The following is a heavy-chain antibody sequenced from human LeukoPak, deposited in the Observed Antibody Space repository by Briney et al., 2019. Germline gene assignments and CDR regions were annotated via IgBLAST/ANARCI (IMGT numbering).Heavy chain of an antibody. CDR2: IYYTAST. CDR1: GHSNSSIGHS. V-gene: IGHV4-39*01. Sequence: KSSETLSLTCTVSGHSNSSIGHSWRWIRQPPGRGLELTRNIYYTASTCYNQALQSRLTISIDTSRTPFSMTLSSVTAANTAVYYCAQSLGSTTWMGNWFDPWGQGTLVTVSS. CDR3: AQSLGSTTWMGNWFDP. D-gene: IGHD6-13*01. J-gene: IGHJ5*02.